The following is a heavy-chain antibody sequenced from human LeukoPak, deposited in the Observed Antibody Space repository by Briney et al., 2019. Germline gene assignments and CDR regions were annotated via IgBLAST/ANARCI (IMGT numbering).Heavy chain of an antibody. J-gene: IGHJ5*02. CDR3: ARVRVEGSSGYYFSWFDP. CDR2: IHYSGST. D-gene: IGHD3-22*01. V-gene: IGHV4-39*07. CDR1: GGSISSSSYY. Sequence: SETLSLTCTVSGGSISSSSYYWGWIRQPPGKGLEWIGSIHYSGSTNYNPSLKSRVTISVDKSKNQFSLKLSSVTAADTAVYYCARVRVEGSSGYYFSWFDPWGQGTLVTVSS.